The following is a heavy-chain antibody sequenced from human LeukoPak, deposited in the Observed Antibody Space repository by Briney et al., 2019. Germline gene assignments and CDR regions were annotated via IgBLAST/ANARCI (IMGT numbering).Heavy chain of an antibody. J-gene: IGHJ4*02. Sequence: GGPLSLLCAASWLRVSSFYMSGVRQAPARGREGVSVIYSGGSTYYADSVKGRFTISRDNSKNMLYLQMNSLRVEDTAVYYCARDMGFGDLMGYWGRGTLVTVSS. CDR1: WLRVSSFY. CDR2: IYSGGST. V-gene: IGHV3-53*01. D-gene: IGHD3-10*01. CDR3: ARDMGFGDLMGY.